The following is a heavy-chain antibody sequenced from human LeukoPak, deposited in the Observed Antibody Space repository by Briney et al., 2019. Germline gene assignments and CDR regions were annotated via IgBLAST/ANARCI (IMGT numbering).Heavy chain of an antibody. D-gene: IGHD1-14*01. Sequence: GGSLRLSCAASGFTFSSYEMNWVRQASGKGLEWVSFISYSGTSIYYADSVKGRFTISRDNAKNSLFLQMNSLRAEDTAVYYCARAEARYFDYWGQGTLVIVSS. CDR2: ISYSGTSI. CDR3: ARAEARYFDY. CDR1: GFTFSSYE. J-gene: IGHJ4*02. V-gene: IGHV3-48*03.